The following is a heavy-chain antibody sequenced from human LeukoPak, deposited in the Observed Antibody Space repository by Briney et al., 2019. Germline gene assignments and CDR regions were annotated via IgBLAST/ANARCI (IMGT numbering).Heavy chain of an antibody. CDR1: GGSISSYY. CDR2: IYYSGST. Sequence: PSETLSFTCTVSGGSISSYYWTWIRQPPGKGLEWIGYIYYSGSTNYNPSLKSRVTISVDTSKNQFSLKLSPVTAADTAVYYCARVAFGGVFDYWGQGTLVTVSS. CDR3: ARVAFGGVFDY. V-gene: IGHV4-59*01. D-gene: IGHD3-16*01. J-gene: IGHJ4*02.